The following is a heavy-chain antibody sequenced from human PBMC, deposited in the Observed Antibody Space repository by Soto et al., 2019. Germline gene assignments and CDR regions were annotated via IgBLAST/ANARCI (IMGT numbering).Heavy chain of an antibody. Sequence: EVQLVESRGGTVQPGGSLRLSCVASGITFTNYWMHWVRQVPGKGLVWVAGVDSDGRGTSYADFVKGRFTISRVNAKNTLYLQMTSLRVEDTAMYYCGTVFEHWGQGIPVTVSS. CDR1: GITFTNYW. CDR2: VDSDGRGT. J-gene: IGHJ4*02. CDR3: GTVFEH. V-gene: IGHV3-74*01.